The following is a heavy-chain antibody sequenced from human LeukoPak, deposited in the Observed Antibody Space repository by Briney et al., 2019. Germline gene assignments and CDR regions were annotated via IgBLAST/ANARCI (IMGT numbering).Heavy chain of an antibody. D-gene: IGHD6-19*01. CDR1: GFTFSNYE. CDR2: IGSSSRCTI. Sequence: GGSLRLACAASGFTFSNYEMNWVRQAPGKGLEWISHIGSSSRCTISYADSVKGRFTISRDNTKDSLFVQMNSVRVEDTAIYYCVRGGGSGWHWYFDLWGRGTLVTVSS. J-gene: IGHJ2*01. V-gene: IGHV3-48*03. CDR3: VRGGGSGWHWYFDL.